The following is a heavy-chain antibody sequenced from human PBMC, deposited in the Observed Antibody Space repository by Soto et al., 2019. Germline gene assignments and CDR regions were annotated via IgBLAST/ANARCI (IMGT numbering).Heavy chain of an antibody. D-gene: IGHD6-25*01. J-gene: IGHJ5*02. CDR1: GGSISSYY. V-gene: IGHV4-59*01. CDR2: IYYSGST. Sequence: QVQLQESGPGLVKPSETLSLTCTVSGGSISSYYWSWIRQPPGKGLEWIGYIYYSGSTNYNPSLKSRVTTSVDTSKNQLSLKLSSVTAADTAVYYCARPHGGSSGWDNWFDPWGQGTLVTVSS. CDR3: ARPHGGSSGWDNWFDP.